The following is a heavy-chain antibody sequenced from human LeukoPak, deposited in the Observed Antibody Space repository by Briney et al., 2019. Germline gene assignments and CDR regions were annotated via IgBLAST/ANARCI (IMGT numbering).Heavy chain of an antibody. J-gene: IGHJ5*02. D-gene: IGHD3-22*01. CDR3: ARTTYYYDSSGMRFDP. CDR2: ISAYNGNT. CDR1: GYTFTSYG. V-gene: IGHV1-18*01. Sequence: ASVKVSCKASGYTFTSYGISWVRQAPGQGLEWMGWISAYNGNTNYAQKLQGRVTMTTDTSTSTAYMELRSLRSDDTAVYYCARTTYYYDSSGMRFDPWGQGTLVTVSS.